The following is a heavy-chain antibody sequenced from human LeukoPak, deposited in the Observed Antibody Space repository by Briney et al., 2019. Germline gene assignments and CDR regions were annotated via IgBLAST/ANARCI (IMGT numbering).Heavy chain of an antibody. J-gene: IGHJ4*02. Sequence: GGSLRLSCAASGFTFSSYSMNWVRQAPGKGLEWVSSIGGSSRSMYYADSVKGRFTTSRDNAKNSLFLQMNSLRAEDTAVYYCARELDEGFDYWGQGTLVTVSS. V-gene: IGHV3-21*01. CDR2: IGGSSRSM. D-gene: IGHD3-9*01. CDR1: GFTFSSYS. CDR3: ARELDEGFDY.